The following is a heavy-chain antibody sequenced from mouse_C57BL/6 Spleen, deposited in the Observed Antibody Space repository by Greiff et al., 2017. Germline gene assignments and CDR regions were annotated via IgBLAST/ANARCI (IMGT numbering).Heavy chain of an antibody. D-gene: IGHD1-1*01. CDR3: AREGYYYGSSDHYYAMDY. J-gene: IGHJ4*01. CDR2: IWSGGST. CDR1: GFSLTSYG. V-gene: IGHV2-2*01. Sequence: VQRVESGPGLVQPSQSLSITCTVSGFSLTSYGVHWVRQSPGKGLEWLGVIWSGGSTDYNAAFISRLSISKDNSKSQVFFKMNSLQADDTAIYYCAREGYYYGSSDHYYAMDYWGKGTSVTVSS.